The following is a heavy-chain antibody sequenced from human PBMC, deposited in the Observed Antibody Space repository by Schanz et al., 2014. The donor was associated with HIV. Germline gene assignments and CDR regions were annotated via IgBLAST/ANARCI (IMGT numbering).Heavy chain of an antibody. D-gene: IGHD5-12*01. V-gene: IGHV1-2*02. Sequence: QVQLVQSGAEVKKPGASVKVSCKASGYTFTSYDINWVRQATGQGLEWMGWINPNSGGTKYAQRFQGRVIMTRDMSISTAYMELSSLTSDDTAVYYCAREPNYSGFDCWGQGTLVIVAS. CDR3: AREPNYSGFDC. CDR2: INPNSGGT. J-gene: IGHJ4*02. CDR1: GYTFTSYD.